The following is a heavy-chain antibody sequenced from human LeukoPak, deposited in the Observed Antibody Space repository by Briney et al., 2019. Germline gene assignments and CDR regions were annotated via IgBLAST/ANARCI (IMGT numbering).Heavy chain of an antibody. CDR1: GGSISSSSYY. J-gene: IGHJ3*02. CDR2: IYYSGST. V-gene: IGHV4-39*07. CDR3: ARAANFDWLPDAFDI. Sequence: KPSETLSLTCTVSGGSISSSSYYWGWIRQPPGKGLEWIGSIYYSGSTYYNPSLKSRVTISVDTSKNQFSLKLSSVTAADTAVYYCARAANFDWLPDAFDIWGQGTMVTVSS. D-gene: IGHD3-9*01.